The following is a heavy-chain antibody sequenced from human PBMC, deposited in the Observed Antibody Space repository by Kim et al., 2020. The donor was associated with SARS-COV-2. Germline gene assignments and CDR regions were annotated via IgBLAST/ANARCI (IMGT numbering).Heavy chain of an antibody. CDR2: AHYSGRA. J-gene: IGHJ3*02. Sequence: SETLSLTCTVSGGSLSPYYWGWIRQPPGKGLEWIGYAHYSGRANYSPSLKSRVAISVDTSKNHFSLNLTSVTAADTAKYFCARFQHGSGSYLDPFDIWGQGTLVTVSS. CDR3: ARFQHGSGSYLDPFDI. CDR1: GGSLSPYY. D-gene: IGHD3-10*01. V-gene: IGHV4-59*01.